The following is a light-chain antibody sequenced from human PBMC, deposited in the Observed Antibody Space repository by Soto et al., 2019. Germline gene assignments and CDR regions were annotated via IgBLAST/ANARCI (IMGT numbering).Light chain of an antibody. CDR2: LNSDGSH. CDR1: SGYSSYP. CDR3: QTWGTGIVV. J-gene: IGLJ2*01. Sequence: QPVLTQSPSASASLGASVKFTCTLSSGYSSYPIAWHQQQPEKGPRYLMKLNSDGSHYKGDGIPDRFSGSSSGAERYLTISSLQSEDEADYYCQTWGTGIVVFGGRTKLTVL. V-gene: IGLV4-69*01.